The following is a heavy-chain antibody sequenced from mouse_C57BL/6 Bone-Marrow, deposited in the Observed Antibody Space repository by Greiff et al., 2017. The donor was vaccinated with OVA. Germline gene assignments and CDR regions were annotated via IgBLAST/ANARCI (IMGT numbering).Heavy chain of an antibody. CDR3: ALRGYYGYGAGPYFDY. CDR2: IYPGSGST. V-gene: IGHV1-55*01. J-gene: IGHJ2*01. D-gene: IGHD2-2*01. Sequence: QVQLQQPGAELVKPGASVKMSCKASGYTFTSYWITWVKQRPGQGLEWIGDIYPGSGSTNYNAKFKSKATLPVDTSSSTAYMQLSSLTSEDSAVYYCALRGYYGYGAGPYFDYWGQGTTLTVSS. CDR1: GYTFTSYW.